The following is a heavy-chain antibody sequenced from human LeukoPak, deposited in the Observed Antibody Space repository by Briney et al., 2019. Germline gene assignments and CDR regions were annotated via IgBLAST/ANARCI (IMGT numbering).Heavy chain of an antibody. CDR2: IHHSGST. CDR3: ARPYYYFIDV. V-gene: IGHV4-4*02. J-gene: IGHJ6*03. CDR1: GGSLSRDNW. Sequence: PSETLSLTCTVSGGSLSRDNWWGWVRQPPGKGLEWIGEIHHSGSTNYNPSLKSRVTISVDKSENQFSLKLTSVTAADTAVYYCARPYYYFIDVWGRGTTVTVSS.